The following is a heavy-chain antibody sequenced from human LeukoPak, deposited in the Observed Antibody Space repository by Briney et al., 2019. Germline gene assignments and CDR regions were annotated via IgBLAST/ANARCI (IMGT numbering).Heavy chain of an antibody. CDR2: ISYSAST. D-gene: IGHD2-2*01. CDR1: GGSISSYY. Sequence: SETLSLTCTVSGGSISSYYWSWIRQPPGKGLEWIGYISYSASTNYDPSLKSRLTMSVDASKNQFSLNLNSVTAADTAIYYCARPLAYHDAFDIWGRGTMVTVSS. V-gene: IGHV4-59*08. CDR3: ARPLAYHDAFDI. J-gene: IGHJ3*02.